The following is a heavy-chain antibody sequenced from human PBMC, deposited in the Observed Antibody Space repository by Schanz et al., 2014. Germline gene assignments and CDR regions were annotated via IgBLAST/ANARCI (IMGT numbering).Heavy chain of an antibody. D-gene: IGHD3-22*01. CDR1: GFTFSDYY. J-gene: IGHJ4*02. Sequence: VQLVESGGGLVKPGGSLRLSCAASGFTFSDYYMSWIRQAPGKGLEWVSGISGSGGSTYYADSVKGRFTISRDNSKNTLYLQMNSLRAEDTAVYYCAKGRRGYFDSSGSYWGTFDFWGQGTLVSVSS. CDR3: AKGRRGYFDSSGSYWGTFDF. V-gene: IGHV3-23*04. CDR2: ISGSGGST.